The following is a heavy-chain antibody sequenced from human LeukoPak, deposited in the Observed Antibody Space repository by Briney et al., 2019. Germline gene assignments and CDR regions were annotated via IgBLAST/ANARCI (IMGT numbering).Heavy chain of an antibody. V-gene: IGHV3-30*19. Sequence: GGSLRLSCAASGLIFSTYGMHWVRQAPGKGLEWVAFIQNDGNDKYYADSVKGRFTVSRDNFKNTLDLQMNGLRAEDTAVYYCARAVTWIDPWGQGTLVTVSS. CDR3: ARAVTWIDP. CDR2: IQNDGNDK. J-gene: IGHJ5*02. CDR1: GLIFSTYG.